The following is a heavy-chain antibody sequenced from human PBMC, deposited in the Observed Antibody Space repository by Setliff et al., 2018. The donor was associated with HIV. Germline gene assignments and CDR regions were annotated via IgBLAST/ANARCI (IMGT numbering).Heavy chain of an antibody. CDR1: GGSISTSSYY. V-gene: IGHV4-39*01. CDR3: ARRGAYSNGWCQVGFDY. CDR2: IYYSGST. Sequence: PSETLSLTCTVSGGSISTSSYYWGWIRQPPGKGLEWIASIYYSGSTYYNPSLKSRVTISVDTSKNQFSLKLSSVTAADTAVYYCARRGAYSNGWCQVGFDYWGQGTLVTVSS. D-gene: IGHD6-19*01. J-gene: IGHJ4*02.